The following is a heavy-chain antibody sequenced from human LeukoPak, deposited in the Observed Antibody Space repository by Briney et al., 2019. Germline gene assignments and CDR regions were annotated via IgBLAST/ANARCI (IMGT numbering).Heavy chain of an antibody. D-gene: IGHD4-17*01. CDR3: ATDYGYYFDY. J-gene: IGHJ4*02. V-gene: IGHV3-23*01. CDR2: ISGSGGST. Sequence: PGGSLRLSCAASGFTFSSYAMSWVRQAPGKGLEWVSAISGSGGSTYYADSVKGRFTISRDNAKNSLYLQIHSLRAEDTAVYFCATDYGYYFDYWGQGTLVAVSS. CDR1: GFTFSSYA.